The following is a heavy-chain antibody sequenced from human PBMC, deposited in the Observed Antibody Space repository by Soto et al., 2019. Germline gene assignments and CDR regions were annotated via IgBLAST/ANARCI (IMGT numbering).Heavy chain of an antibody. CDR2: IYYSGST. V-gene: IGHV4-30-4*01. CDR1: RGSISSGDYY. Sequence: SETLSLTCTVSRGSISSGDYYRSWIRQPPGKGLEWIGYIYYSGSTYYNPSLKSRVTISVDTSKNQFSLKLSSVTAADTAVYYCARVGSKSSYDFWSGYYTGAFDIWGQGTMVTVSS. CDR3: ARVGSKSSYDFWSGYYTGAFDI. D-gene: IGHD3-3*01. J-gene: IGHJ3*02.